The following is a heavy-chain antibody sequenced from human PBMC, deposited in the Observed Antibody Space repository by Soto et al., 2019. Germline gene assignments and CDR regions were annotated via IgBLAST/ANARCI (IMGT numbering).Heavy chain of an antibody. Sequence: QVQLVQSGAEMKKPGSSVKVSCQSSGGTFNTYAMNWVRQAPGQGPEWMGAISPMFGAANYAPKFQGRVTITADEATGTSYMQLSSGTSEDTALYFCAREVQVHTPAFVYWGQGTLVTVSS. CDR3: AREVQVHTPAFVY. V-gene: IGHV1-69*19. CDR2: ISPMFGAA. D-gene: IGHD3-10*01. J-gene: IGHJ4*02. CDR1: GGTFNTYA.